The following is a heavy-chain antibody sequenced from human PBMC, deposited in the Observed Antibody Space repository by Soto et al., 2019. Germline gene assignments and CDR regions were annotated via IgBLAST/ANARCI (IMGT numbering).Heavy chain of an antibody. CDR3: ARVKPALQYGSGINWFDP. CDR2: IYYSGST. D-gene: IGHD3-10*01. V-gene: IGHV4-31*03. CDR1: GGSISSGGYY. Sequence: QVQLQESGPGLVKPSQTLSLTCTVSGGSISSGGYYWSWIRQHPGKGLEWIGYIYYSGSTYYNPPLKSRVTRSVDTSKNQFSPKLSSVTAADTAVYYCARVKPALQYGSGINWFDPWGQGTLVTVSS. J-gene: IGHJ5*02.